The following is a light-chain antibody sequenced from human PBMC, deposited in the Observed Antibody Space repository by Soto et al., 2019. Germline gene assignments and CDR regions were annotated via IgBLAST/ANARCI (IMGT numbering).Light chain of an antibody. CDR1: SSDVGSYNR. CDR2: EVS. CDR3: SSFTSDTTYV. J-gene: IGLJ1*01. V-gene: IGLV2-18*02. Sequence: QSAPTQPPSVSGSPGQSVAVSCTGTSSDVGSYNRVSWYQQPPGTAPKLMIYEVSNRPSGVPDRFSGSKSGNTASLTISGLQAEDEADYYCSSFTSDTTYVFGTGTKLTVL.